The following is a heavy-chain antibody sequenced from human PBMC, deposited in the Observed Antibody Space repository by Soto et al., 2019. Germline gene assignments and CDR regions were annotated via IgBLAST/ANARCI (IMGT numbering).Heavy chain of an antibody. D-gene: IGHD1-26*01. CDR3: ARDSGSYSRRVGHYFHGLDV. CDR1: GASMSNFY. CDR2: IYKDDNT. J-gene: IGHJ6*04. Sequence: SETLSLPCKVSGASMSNFYSSWLRQSPEKGLEWIGYIYKDDNTQYNPSLKGRLSISMDTSKNQYSLNVSSVTAADTAIYYCARDSGSYSRRVGHYFHGLDVWGKGTPVTVSS. V-gene: IGHV4-59*01.